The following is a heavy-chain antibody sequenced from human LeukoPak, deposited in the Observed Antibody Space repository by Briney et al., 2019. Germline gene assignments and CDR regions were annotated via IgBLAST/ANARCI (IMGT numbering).Heavy chain of an antibody. D-gene: IGHD6-13*01. CDR2: INWNGGST. CDR1: GFTFDDYD. Sequence: PGGSLRLSCAASGFTFDDYDMSWVRQAPGKRLEWVSGINWNGGSTGYADSVKGRFSISRDNAKNSLYLQMNSLRAEDTAFYYCASDIPHAAAATNWFDPWGQGTLVTVSS. V-gene: IGHV3-20*04. CDR3: ASDIPHAAAATNWFDP. J-gene: IGHJ5*02.